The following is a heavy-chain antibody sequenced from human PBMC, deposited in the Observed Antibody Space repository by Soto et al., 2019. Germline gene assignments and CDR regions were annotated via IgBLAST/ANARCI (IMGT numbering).Heavy chain of an antibody. V-gene: IGHV3-15*01. J-gene: IGHJ4*02. CDR3: TTSNLGVDF. CDR1: GLIFSDVW. CDR2: IKTKPDDGTI. D-gene: IGHD1-1*01. Sequence: KTGGSLRLSCAASGLIFSDVWMTWVRQAPGKELEWVGRIKTKPDDGTIDYAAPVRGRFTISRDDSKNTLYLQMTSLTPDDTGVYYCTTSNLGVDFWGPGTLVTVSS.